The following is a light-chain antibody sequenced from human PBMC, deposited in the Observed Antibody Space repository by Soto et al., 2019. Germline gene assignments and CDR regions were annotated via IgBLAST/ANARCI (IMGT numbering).Light chain of an antibody. CDR3: LQDYIYTWT. V-gene: IGKV1-5*01. CDR1: QGIGSW. J-gene: IGKJ1*01. Sequence: DINMTQSPSTLSASVGDRVTITCRASQGIGSWLAWYQQKPGKAPKLLIYDASSLESGVPSRFSGSGSGTAFTLTISSLQPEDFATYYCLQDYIYTWTFGQGTKVDI. CDR2: DAS.